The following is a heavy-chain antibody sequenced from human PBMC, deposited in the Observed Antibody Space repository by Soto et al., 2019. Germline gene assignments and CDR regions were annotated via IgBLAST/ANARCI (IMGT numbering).Heavy chain of an antibody. J-gene: IGHJ3*02. CDR2: ISYDGSNK. CDR3: AKLGSVAYYYDSSGYHHAFDI. Sequence: QVQLVESGGGVVQPGRSLRLSCAASGFTFSSYGMHWVRQAPGKGLEWVAVISYDGSNKYYADSVKGRFTISRDNSKNTLYLQMNSLRAEDTAVYYCAKLGSVAYYYDSSGYHHAFDIWGQGTMVTVSS. D-gene: IGHD3-22*01. CDR1: GFTFSSYG. V-gene: IGHV3-30*18.